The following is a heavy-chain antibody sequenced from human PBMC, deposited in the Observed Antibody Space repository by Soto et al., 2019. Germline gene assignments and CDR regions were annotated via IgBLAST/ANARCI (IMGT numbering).Heavy chain of an antibody. Sequence: SETLSLTCAVYGESFSGHIWTWIRQTPGKGLQWIGQINHSGSASYNPSLKSRVTISVHTSNSQFSLELSSVTAADTAVYYCAFRGYSYGYDYYYGMDVWGQGTTVT. D-gene: IGHD5-18*01. V-gene: IGHV4-34*01. CDR1: GESFSGHI. CDR2: INHSGSA. J-gene: IGHJ6*02. CDR3: AFRGYSYGYDYYYGMDV.